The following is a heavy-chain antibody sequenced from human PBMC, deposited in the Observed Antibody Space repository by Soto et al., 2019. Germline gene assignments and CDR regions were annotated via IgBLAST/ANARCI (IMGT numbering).Heavy chain of an antibody. CDR1: GYTFTSYG. Sequence: GASVKVSCKASGYTFTSYGISWVLQAPGEGLEWMGWISAYNGNTNYAQKLQGRVTMTTDTSTSTAYMELRSLRSDDTAVYYCARGLSRYDFWSGYFPIPYYYYGMDVWGQGTTVTVSS. CDR2: ISAYNGNT. CDR3: ARGLSRYDFWSGYFPIPYYYYGMDV. J-gene: IGHJ6*02. D-gene: IGHD3-3*01. V-gene: IGHV1-18*01.